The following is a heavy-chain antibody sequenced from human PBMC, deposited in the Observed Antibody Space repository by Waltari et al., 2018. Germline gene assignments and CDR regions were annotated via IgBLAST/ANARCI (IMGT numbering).Heavy chain of an antibody. V-gene: IGHV1-69*02. Sequence: QVQLVQSGAEVKKPGSSVKVSCKASGGPFSSYTISWVRQAPGQGLEWMGRIIPILGIANYAQKFQGRVTITADKSTSTAYMELSSLRSEDTAVYYCARVDSSGGYYDSSGYYYWGQGTLVTVSS. D-gene: IGHD3-22*01. CDR2: IIPILGIA. J-gene: IGHJ4*02. CDR1: GGPFSSYT. CDR3: ARVDSSGGYYDSSGYYY.